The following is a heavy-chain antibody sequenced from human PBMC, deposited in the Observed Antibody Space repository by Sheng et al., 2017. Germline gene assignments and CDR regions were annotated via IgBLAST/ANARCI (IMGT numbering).Heavy chain of an antibody. CDR3: AKDRPLEWELESDYFDY. V-gene: IGHV3-30*02. J-gene: IGHJ4*02. Sequence: QVQLVESGGGVVQPGGSLRLSCAASGFTFSSYGMHWVRQAPGKGLEWVAFIRYDGSNKYYADSVKGRFTISRDNSKNTLYLQMNSLRAEDTAVYYCAKDRPLEWELESDYFDYWGQGTLVTVSS. CDR2: IRYDGSNK. D-gene: IGHD1-26*01. CDR1: GFTFSSYG.